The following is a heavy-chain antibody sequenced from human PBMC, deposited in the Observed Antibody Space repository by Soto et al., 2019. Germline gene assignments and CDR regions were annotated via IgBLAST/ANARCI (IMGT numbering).Heavy chain of an antibody. D-gene: IGHD5-18*01. CDR3: SRDRGYRSGSFGA. CDR2: IYSDGTT. Sequence: SETLSLTCIVSGGSISGYYWSWIRQPAGKELEWIGRIYSDGTTNYNPSLKGRGTMSVDTSKKQISLKLTSVTAADTAMYYCSRDRGYRSGSFGAWGQGGLVTLAS. V-gene: IGHV4-4*07. J-gene: IGHJ5*02. CDR1: GGSISGYY.